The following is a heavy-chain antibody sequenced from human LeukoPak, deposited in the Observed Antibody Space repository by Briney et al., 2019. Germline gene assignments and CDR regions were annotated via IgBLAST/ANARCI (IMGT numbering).Heavy chain of an antibody. CDR3: ARGSPVAAAGTAYFHH. V-gene: IGHV1-2*04. D-gene: IGHD6-13*01. CDR2: INPNSGDT. CDR1: GYTFTDYY. Sequence: ASVKVSCKASGYTFTDYYMHWVRQAPGQGLEWMGWINPNSGDTNFAQEFQGWVTMTRDTSISTAYIELSRSRSDDTAMYYCARGSPVAAAGTAYFHHWGQGTLATVSS. J-gene: IGHJ1*01.